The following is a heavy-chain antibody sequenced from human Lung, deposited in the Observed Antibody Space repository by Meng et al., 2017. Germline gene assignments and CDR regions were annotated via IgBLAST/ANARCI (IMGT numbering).Heavy chain of an antibody. Sequence: VPLQDSGPGLVKPSQTLSLTCTVSGGSISSSNYYWSWIRQPPGKGLEWSGHIYNSGSTYYNPSLKSRITISVDTSKNQFSLKLSSVTAADTAVYYCARGQKGYFDLWGRGTLVTVSS. J-gene: IGHJ2*01. V-gene: IGHV4-30-4*01. CDR3: ARGQKGYFDL. CDR1: GGSISSSNYY. CDR2: IYNSGST.